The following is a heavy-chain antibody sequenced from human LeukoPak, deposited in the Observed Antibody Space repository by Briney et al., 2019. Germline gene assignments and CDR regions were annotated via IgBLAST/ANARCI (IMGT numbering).Heavy chain of an antibody. CDR2: IYYSGST. J-gene: IGHJ6*03. V-gene: IGHV4-39*07. Sequence: PSETLSLTCTVSGGSISSSSYYWGWIRQPPGKGLEWIGSIYYSGSTYYNPSLKSRVTISVDTSKNQFSLKLSSVTAADTAVYYCARDHHYDFWSGYYRSNYSYYYYMDVWGKGTTVTVSS. CDR3: ARDHHYDFWSGYYRSNYSYYYYMDV. D-gene: IGHD3-3*01. CDR1: GGSISSSSYY.